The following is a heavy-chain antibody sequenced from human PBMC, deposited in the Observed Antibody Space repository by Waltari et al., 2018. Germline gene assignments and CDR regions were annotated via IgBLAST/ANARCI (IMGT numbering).Heavy chain of an antibody. D-gene: IGHD3-16*01. CDR3: ARSRGGSPADY. CDR1: GFSLSTSGIC. V-gene: IGHV2-70*15. CDR2: IDWDDDK. J-gene: IGHJ4*02. Sequence: VTLRESVPALVKPTQTLTLTCTFSGFSLSTSGICVTWIRQPPGKALEWLARIDWDDDKYYSTSLKTRLTISKDTSNIQVVLTMTNMDPVDTATYYCARSRGGSPADYCGQGTLVTVSS.